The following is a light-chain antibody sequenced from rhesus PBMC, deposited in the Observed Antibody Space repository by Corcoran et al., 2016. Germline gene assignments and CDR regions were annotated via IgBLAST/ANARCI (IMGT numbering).Light chain of an antibody. CDR1: QSVSSY. CDR2: GAS. CDR3: YQHSSVFS. J-gene: IGKJ2*01. Sequence: QVILTQSPATLSLSPGERATLSSRASQSVSSYLAWYQQKPGQAPRLLIYGASRRATGIPDRFSCSGSGTEFTLPIGSLGPEDVGICPCYQHSSVFSFGRGAKVEI. V-gene: IGKV3-10*01.